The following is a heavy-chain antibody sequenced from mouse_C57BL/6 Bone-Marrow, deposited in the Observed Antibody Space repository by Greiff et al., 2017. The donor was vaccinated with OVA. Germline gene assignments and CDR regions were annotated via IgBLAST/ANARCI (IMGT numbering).Heavy chain of an antibody. CDR3: ARLRTLGLDY. CDR2: INPSTGGT. Sequence: EVQLQESGPKLVKPGASVKISCKASGYSFTGYYMNWVKQSPEKSLEWIGEINPSTGGTTYNQKFKAKATLTVDKSSSTAYMQLKSLTSEDSAVYYCARLRTLGLDYWGQGTTLTVSS. V-gene: IGHV1-42*01. CDR1: GYSFTGYY. D-gene: IGHD4-1*01. J-gene: IGHJ2*01.